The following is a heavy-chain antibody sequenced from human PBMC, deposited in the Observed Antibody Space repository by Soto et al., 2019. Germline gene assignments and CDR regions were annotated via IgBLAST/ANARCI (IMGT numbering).Heavy chain of an antibody. CDR2: IYYSGST. Sequence: QLQLQESGPGLVKPSETLSLTCTVSGGSISSSNYYWGWIRQPPGKGLEWIGSIYYSGSTYYNPSLKTRVTTSVDTSKNSFSLKLSSVTAADTAVYYCATQEVGGSYVYTFDPWGQGTLVTVSS. D-gene: IGHD1-26*01. V-gene: IGHV4-39*01. J-gene: IGHJ5*02. CDR3: ATQEVGGSYVYTFDP. CDR1: GGSISSSNYY.